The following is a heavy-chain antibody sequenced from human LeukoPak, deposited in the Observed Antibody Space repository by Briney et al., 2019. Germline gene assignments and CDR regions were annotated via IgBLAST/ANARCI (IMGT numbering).Heavy chain of an antibody. CDR1: GGSFSGYY. V-gene: IGHV4-34*01. CDR2: INHSGST. J-gene: IGHJ4*02. D-gene: IGHD3-10*01. CDR3: ARVRTMVRGGFDN. Sequence: PSETLSLTCAVYGGSFSGYYWSWIRQPPGKGLEWIGEINHSGSTNYNPSLKSRVTISVDTSKNQFSLKLSSVTAADTAVYYCARVRTMVRGGFDNWGQGTLVTVSS.